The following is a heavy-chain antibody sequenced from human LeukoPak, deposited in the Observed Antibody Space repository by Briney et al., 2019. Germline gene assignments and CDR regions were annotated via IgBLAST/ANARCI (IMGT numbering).Heavy chain of an antibody. CDR2: INPSGGST. Sequence: ASVKVSCKASGYTFTSYYMHWVRQAPGQGLEWMGIINPSGGSTSYAQKFQGRVTMTRDMSTGTVYMELSSLRSEDTAVYYCARGGSSGYYYMDVWGKGTTVTVSS. V-gene: IGHV1-46*01. D-gene: IGHD6-6*01. J-gene: IGHJ6*03. CDR3: ARGGSSGYYYMDV. CDR1: GYTFTSYY.